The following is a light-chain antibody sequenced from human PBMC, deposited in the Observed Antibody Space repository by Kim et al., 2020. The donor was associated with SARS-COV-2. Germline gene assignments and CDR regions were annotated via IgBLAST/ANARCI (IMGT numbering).Light chain of an antibody. V-gene: IGLV2-14*03. Sequence: QWITIACTGTSSGVGGYNYVSWYQQHPGKAPKLMIYDVSNRPSGVSNRFSGSKSGNTASLTISGLQAEDEADYYCSSYTSSSTPYVFGTGTKVTVL. J-gene: IGLJ1*01. CDR3: SSYTSSSTPYV. CDR2: DVS. CDR1: SSGVGGYNY.